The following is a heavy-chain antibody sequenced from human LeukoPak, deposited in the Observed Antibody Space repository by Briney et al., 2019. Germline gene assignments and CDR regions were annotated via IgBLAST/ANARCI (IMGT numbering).Heavy chain of an antibody. D-gene: IGHD3-22*01. CDR2: IYSGGST. V-gene: IGHV3-53*01. CDR3: AKDLRAYYYDSSGYGPLDY. Sequence: GGSLRLSCAASGFTVSSNYMSWVRQAPGKGLEWVSVIYSGGSTYYADSVKGRFTISRDNAKNSLYLQMNSLRAEDTAVYYCAKDLRAYYYDSSGYGPLDYWGQGTLVTVSS. CDR1: GFTVSSNY. J-gene: IGHJ4*02.